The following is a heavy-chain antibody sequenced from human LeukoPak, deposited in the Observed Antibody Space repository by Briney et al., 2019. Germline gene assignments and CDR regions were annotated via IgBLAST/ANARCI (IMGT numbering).Heavy chain of an antibody. J-gene: IGHJ6*03. CDR2: IIPIFGAP. Sequence: SVKVSCNLSGGTFSTNPINWVRQAPGLGLEWMGKIIPIFGAPDYAQKFQGRVTITADKSTNTAFMELISVRSDDTAVYYCATPRRPTDYYYYYMHVWGNGTTVTVSS. D-gene: IGHD4-11*01. CDR1: GGTFSTNP. CDR3: ATPRRPTDYYYYYMHV. V-gene: IGHV1-69*06.